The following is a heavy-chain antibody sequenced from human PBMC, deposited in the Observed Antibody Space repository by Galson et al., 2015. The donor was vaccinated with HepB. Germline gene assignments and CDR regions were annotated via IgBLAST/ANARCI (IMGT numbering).Heavy chain of an antibody. D-gene: IGHD6-19*01. Sequence: CAISGDSVSSNSAAWNWIRQSPSRGLEWLGRTYYRSKWYNDYAVSVKSRITINSDTSKNQFSLQLNSLAPEDTAVYYCAREDGYRSAWHFDYWGQGTLVTVSS. V-gene: IGHV6-1*01. CDR1: GDSVSSNSAA. CDR3: AREDGYRSAWHFDY. CDR2: TYYRSKWYN. J-gene: IGHJ4*02.